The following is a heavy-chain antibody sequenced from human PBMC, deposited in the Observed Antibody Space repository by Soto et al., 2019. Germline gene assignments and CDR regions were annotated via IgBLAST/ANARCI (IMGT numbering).Heavy chain of an antibody. V-gene: IGHV3-33*01. CDR1: GFTFSSYG. D-gene: IGHD2-2*01. J-gene: IGHJ5*02. CDR2: IWYDGSNK. CDR3: ARATDIVVVPAAMELDP. Sequence: PGGSLRLSCAASGFTFSSYGMHWVRQAPGKGLEWVAVIWYDGSNKYYADSVKGRFTISRDNSKNTLYLQMNSLRAEDTAVYYCARATDIVVVPAAMELDPWGQGTLVTVSS.